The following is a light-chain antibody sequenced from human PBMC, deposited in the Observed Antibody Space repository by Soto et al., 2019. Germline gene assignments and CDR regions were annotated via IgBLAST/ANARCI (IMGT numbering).Light chain of an antibody. V-gene: IGLV2-14*01. CDR3: GSYTSTSTPFV. CDR1: SSDIGGYKY. Sequence: QSALTQPASVSGSPGQSITISCTGTSSDIGGYKYVSWYQQQPGKAPKLLIYEVSNRPSGVSSRFSGSKSGNSASLAISGLQAEDDADYYCGSYTSTSTPFVFGTGTKLTVL. J-gene: IGLJ1*01. CDR2: EVS.